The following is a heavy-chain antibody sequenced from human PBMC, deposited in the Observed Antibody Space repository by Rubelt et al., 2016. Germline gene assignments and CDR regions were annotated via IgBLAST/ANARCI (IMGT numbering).Heavy chain of an antibody. J-gene: IGHJ4*02. CDR2: ISSSSSYI. CDR3: ARDRETGVVDY. Sequence: KGLEWVSSISSSSSYIYYADSVKGRFTISRDNAKNSLYLQMNSLRAEDTAVYCCARDRETGVVDYWGQGTLVTVSS. V-gene: IGHV3-21*01. D-gene: IGHD7-27*01.